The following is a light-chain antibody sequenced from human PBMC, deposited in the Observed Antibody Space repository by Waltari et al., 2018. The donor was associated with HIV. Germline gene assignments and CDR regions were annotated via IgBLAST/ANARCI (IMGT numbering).Light chain of an antibody. CDR3: GTWDSSVSAGV. Sequence: QSVLTQPPSVSAAPGQKVTFSCPGSTSNLGKTFVTWYQQLPEAAPKLIIYDNNKRPSGVPDRFSGSKSATSATLAITGLQTGDEADYYCGTWDSSVSAGVFGGGTKLTVL. J-gene: IGLJ2*01. CDR2: DNN. V-gene: IGLV1-51*01. CDR1: TSNLGKTF.